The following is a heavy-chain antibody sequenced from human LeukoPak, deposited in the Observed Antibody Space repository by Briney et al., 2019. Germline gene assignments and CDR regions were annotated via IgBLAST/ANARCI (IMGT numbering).Heavy chain of an antibody. Sequence: ASVKVSCKASGGTFSSYAISWVRQAPGQGLEWMGGIIPIFGTANYAQKFQGRVTITTDESTSTAYMELSSLRSEDTAVYYCARGAWIQLWLREWYFDYWGQGTLVTVSS. CDR3: ARGAWIQLWLREWYFDY. V-gene: IGHV1-69*05. CDR2: IIPIFGTA. J-gene: IGHJ4*02. D-gene: IGHD5-18*01. CDR1: GGTFSSYA.